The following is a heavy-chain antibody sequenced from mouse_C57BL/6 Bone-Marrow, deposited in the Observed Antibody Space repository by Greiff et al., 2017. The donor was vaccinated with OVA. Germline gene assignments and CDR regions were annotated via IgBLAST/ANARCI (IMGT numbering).Heavy chain of an antibody. D-gene: IGHD2-2*01. CDR1: GFNIKNTY. CDR2: IDPANGNT. V-gene: IGHV14-3*01. J-gene: IGHJ4*01. Sequence: VHVKQSVAELVRPGASVKLSCTASGFNIKNTYMHWVKQRPEQGLEWIGRIDPANGNTKYAPKFQGKATITADTSSDTAYLQLSSLTSEDTAIYYCARRLRRDYYAMDYWGQGTSVTVSS. CDR3: ARRLRRDYYAMDY.